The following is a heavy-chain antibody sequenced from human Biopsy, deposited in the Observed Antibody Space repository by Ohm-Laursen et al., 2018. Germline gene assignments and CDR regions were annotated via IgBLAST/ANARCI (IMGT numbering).Heavy chain of an antibody. J-gene: IGHJ5*02. CDR1: GYSFSTYD. CDR3: AGGYSRRVSIFEASIYWFDT. CDR2: MIPSSGKT. V-gene: IGHV1-8*01. D-gene: IGHD6-6*01. Sequence: GSSVKPSCKVSGYSFSTYDVNSVRQARGQGLEWIGWMIPSSGKTGNAQRFQGRVTLTMNTSTSTAYMELSGLRSEDPAVYSCAGGYSRRVSIFEASIYWFDTWGQGTLVTVSS.